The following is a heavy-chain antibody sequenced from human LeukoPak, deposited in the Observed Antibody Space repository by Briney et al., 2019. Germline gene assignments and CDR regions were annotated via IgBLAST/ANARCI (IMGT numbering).Heavy chain of an antibody. V-gene: IGHV4-59*01. CDR1: GGSIISYY. J-gene: IGHJ5*02. CDR2: IYYSGST. D-gene: IGHD1-1*01. Sequence: SETLSLTCSVSGGSIISYYWSWIRQPPGKGLEWIGYIYYSGSTNYNPSLKSRVTISVDTSKNQFSLKLSSVTAADTAVYYCARDVGKFDPWGQGTLVTVSS. CDR3: ARDVGKFDP.